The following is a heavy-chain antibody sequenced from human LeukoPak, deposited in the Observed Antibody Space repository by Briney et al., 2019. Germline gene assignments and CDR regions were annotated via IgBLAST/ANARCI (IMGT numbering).Heavy chain of an antibody. CDR1: GGTFSSYA. CDR3: ARSTSGIAARRFFDY. Sequence: GASVKVSCKASGGTFSSYAISWVRQAPGQGLEWMGGIIPIFGTANYAQKFQGRVTITADESTSTAYMELSSLRSEDTAVYYCARSTSGIAARRFFDYWGQGTLVTVSS. CDR2: IIPIFGTA. J-gene: IGHJ4*02. D-gene: IGHD6-6*01. V-gene: IGHV1-69*13.